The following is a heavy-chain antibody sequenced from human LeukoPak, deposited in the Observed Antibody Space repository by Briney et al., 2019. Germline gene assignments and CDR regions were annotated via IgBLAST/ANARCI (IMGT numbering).Heavy chain of an antibody. V-gene: IGHV3-7*01. Sequence: GGSLRLSCAASGFIFSSYYMSWVRQAPGKGLECVAHKNPDGGQEPCVDSVKGRFTVSRDNAKNSVFLQMNGLRVEDTAMYYCARWRGQQSEFDLWGQGTLATVSS. J-gene: IGHJ4*02. CDR3: ARWRGQQSEFDL. CDR1: GFIFSSYY. CDR2: KNPDGGQE. D-gene: IGHD6-13*01.